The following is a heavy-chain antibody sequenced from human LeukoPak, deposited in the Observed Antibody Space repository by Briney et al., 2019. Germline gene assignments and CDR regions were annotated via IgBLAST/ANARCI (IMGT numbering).Heavy chain of an antibody. J-gene: IGHJ5*02. Sequence: GGSLRLSCAASGFTFSSYSMNWVRRAPGKGLEWVSYISSSSSTIYYADSVKGRFTISRDNAKNSLYLQMNSLRAEDTAVYYCARDTVELGNWFDPWGQGTLVTVSS. CDR2: ISSSSSTI. D-gene: IGHD4-23*01. CDR3: ARDTVELGNWFDP. CDR1: GFTFSSYS. V-gene: IGHV3-48*04.